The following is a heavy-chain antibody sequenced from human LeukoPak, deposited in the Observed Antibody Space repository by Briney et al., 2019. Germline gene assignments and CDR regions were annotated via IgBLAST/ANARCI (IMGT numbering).Heavy chain of an antibody. CDR3: AELGITMIGGV. CDR2: IKQDGSEK. D-gene: IGHD3-10*02. Sequence: GGSLRLSCAASGFTFSSYWMSWVRQAPGQGLEWVANIKQDGSEKYYVDSVKGRFTISRDNAKNSLYLQMNSLRAEDTAVYYCAELGITMIGGVWGKGTTVTISS. V-gene: IGHV3-7*01. CDR1: GFTFSSYW. J-gene: IGHJ6*04.